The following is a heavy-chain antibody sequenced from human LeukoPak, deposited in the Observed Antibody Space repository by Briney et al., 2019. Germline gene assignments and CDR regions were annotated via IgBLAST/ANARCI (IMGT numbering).Heavy chain of an antibody. J-gene: IGHJ4*02. V-gene: IGHV1-46*01. D-gene: IGHD6-19*01. CDR2: INPSGGST. CDR3: ARDPAVAGTADY. Sequence: ASVKVSCKASGYTFTCYYMHWVRQAPGQGLEWMGIINPSGGSTSYAQKFQGRVTMTRDTSTSTVYMELSSLRSEDTAVYYCARDPAVAGTADYWGQGTLVTVSS. CDR1: GYTFTCYY.